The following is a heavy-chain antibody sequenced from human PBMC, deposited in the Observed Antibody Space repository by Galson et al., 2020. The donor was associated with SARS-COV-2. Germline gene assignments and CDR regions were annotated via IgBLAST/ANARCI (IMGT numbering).Heavy chain of an antibody. CDR3: ATSDSSGSGIDY. V-gene: IGHV3-30-3*01. D-gene: IGHD3-22*01. J-gene: IGHJ4*02. CDR1: GFTFSSYA. Sequence: QAGGSLRLSCAASGFTFSSYAMHWVRQAPGKGLEWVAVISYDGSNKYYADSVKGRFTISRDNSKNTLYLQMNSLRAEDTAVYYCATSDSSGSGIDYWGQGTLVTVSS. CDR2: ISYDGSNK.